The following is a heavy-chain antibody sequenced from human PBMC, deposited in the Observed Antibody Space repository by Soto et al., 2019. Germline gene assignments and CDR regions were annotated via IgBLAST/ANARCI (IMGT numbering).Heavy chain of an antibody. D-gene: IGHD3-22*01. Sequence: ASVKVSCKASGYTFTGYYMHWVRQAPGQGLEWMGWINPNSGGTNYAQKFQGWVTMTRDTSISTAYMELSRLRSDDTAVYYCARLTSSGYSPLAICGQGTMVPGSS. J-gene: IGHJ3*02. CDR3: ARLTSSGYSPLAI. CDR2: INPNSGGT. CDR1: GYTFTGYY. V-gene: IGHV1-2*04.